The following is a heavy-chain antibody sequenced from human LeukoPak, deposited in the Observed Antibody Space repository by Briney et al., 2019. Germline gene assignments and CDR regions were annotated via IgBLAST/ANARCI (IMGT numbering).Heavy chain of an antibody. V-gene: IGHV3-48*04. J-gene: IGHJ5*02. CDR3: ARDRSLVDGDYGVWFDA. CDR2: ISSTSTTK. CDR1: GFTLSTYT. Sequence: PGGSLRLSCTASGFTLSTYTMNRVRQAPGKGLEWVSYISSTSTTKYYADSVKGRFTISRDNSKNSLDLQMNRLTAEDTAVYYCARDRSLVDGDYGVWFDAWGQGYLVTVSS. D-gene: IGHD4-17*01.